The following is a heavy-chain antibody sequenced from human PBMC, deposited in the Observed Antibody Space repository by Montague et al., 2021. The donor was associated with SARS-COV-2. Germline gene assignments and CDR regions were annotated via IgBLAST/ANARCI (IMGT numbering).Heavy chain of an antibody. V-gene: IGHV3-53*01. CDR1: GFTVSSNY. CDR3: ARDLGESRDH. D-gene: IGHD3-10*01. CDR2: IYSSGRT. J-gene: IGHJ4*02. Sequence: SLRLSCAASGFTVSSNYMSWVRQAPGQGLEWVSLIYSSGRTSYADSVKGRFTMSRDNSKNTLYLQMNSLRAEDTAVYYCARDLGESRDHWGQGTLVTVSS.